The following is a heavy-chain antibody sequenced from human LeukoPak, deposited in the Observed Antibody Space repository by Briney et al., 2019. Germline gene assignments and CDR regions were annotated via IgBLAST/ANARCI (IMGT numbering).Heavy chain of an antibody. V-gene: IGHV4-59*08. J-gene: IGHJ4*02. CDR3: AKYGNSGWVIDY. D-gene: IGHD6-19*01. CDR1: XGSIGRDY. CDR2: VYYTGAT. Sequence: PSETLSLXXTVXXGSIGRDYWTWIRQPPGKGLEYIGYVYYTGATNYNPSLNSRVTISVDTSKNQFSLRLSSVTAADTAVYFCAKYGNSGWVIDYWGPGTLVTVSS.